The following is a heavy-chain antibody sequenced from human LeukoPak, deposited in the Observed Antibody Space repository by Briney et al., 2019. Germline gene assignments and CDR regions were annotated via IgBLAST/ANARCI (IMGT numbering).Heavy chain of an antibody. CDR3: EKGSSSGYFDYFDY. V-gene: IGHV3-30*18. CDR1: GLTFSSYG. Sequence: GRSLRLSCAASGLTFSSYGMHWVRQAPGKGLEWVAVISYDGSNKYYADSVKGRFTISRDNSKNTLYLQMNSLRAEDTAVYYCEKGSSSGYFDYFDYWGQGTLVTVSS. D-gene: IGHD6-13*01. CDR2: ISYDGSNK. J-gene: IGHJ4*02.